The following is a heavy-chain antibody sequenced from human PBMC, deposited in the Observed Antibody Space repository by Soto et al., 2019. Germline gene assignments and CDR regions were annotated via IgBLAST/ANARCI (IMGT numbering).Heavy chain of an antibody. J-gene: IGHJ6*03. CDR1: GFTVSSNY. CDR3: ARVSGGTVTTKYYYYYMDV. Sequence: EVQLVESGGGLVQPGGSLRLSCAASGFTVSSNYMSWVRQAPGKGLEWVSVIYNGGTTYSADSVKGRFTISRDNSKNTLYLQMNSLRAEDTAVYYCARVSGGTVTTKYYYYYMDVWGKGTTVTVSS. D-gene: IGHD4-4*01. V-gene: IGHV3-66*01. CDR2: IYNGGTT.